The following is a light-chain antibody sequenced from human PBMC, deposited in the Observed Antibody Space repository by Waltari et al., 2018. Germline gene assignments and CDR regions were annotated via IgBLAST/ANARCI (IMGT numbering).Light chain of an antibody. V-gene: IGLV3-1*01. J-gene: IGLJ2*01. Sequence: SYELTQPPSVSVSPGQTASITCSGDKLGDKYACWYQQKPGQSPVLVIYQDSKRPSGIPGRFSGSNSGNTATLTISGTQAMDEADYYCQAWDSSTVVLGGGTKLTVL. CDR3: QAWDSSTVV. CDR2: QDS. CDR1: KLGDKY.